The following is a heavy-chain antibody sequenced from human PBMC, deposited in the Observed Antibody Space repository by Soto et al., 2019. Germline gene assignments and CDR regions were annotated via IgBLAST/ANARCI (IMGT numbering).Heavy chain of an antibody. CDR1: GFTFSSYG. CDR3: ATGPGGVVVTAAYYYYGMDV. D-gene: IGHD2-2*01. CDR2: ISYDGSNK. J-gene: IGHJ6*02. Sequence: GGSLRLSCAASGFTFSSYGMHWVRQAPGKGLEWVAVISYDGSNKYYADSVKGRFTISRDNSKNTLYLQMNSLRAEDTAVYYCATGPGGVVVTAAYYYYGMDVWGQGTTVTVSS. V-gene: IGHV3-30*03.